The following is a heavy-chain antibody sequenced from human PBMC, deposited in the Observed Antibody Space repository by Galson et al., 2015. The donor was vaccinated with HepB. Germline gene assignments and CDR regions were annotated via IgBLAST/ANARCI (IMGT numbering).Heavy chain of an antibody. V-gene: IGHV3-7*03. CDR1: GLTFSNLW. Sequence: SLRLSCAASGLTFSNLWMSWVRQAPGKGLEWVANINPDGSVTSYVDSVKGRFTISRDNAKDSLFLQMNSLRAEDTAVYYCAKGVLWGQGTLFTVSS. CDR2: INPDGSVT. D-gene: IGHD2/OR15-2a*01. J-gene: IGHJ4*02. CDR3: AKGVL.